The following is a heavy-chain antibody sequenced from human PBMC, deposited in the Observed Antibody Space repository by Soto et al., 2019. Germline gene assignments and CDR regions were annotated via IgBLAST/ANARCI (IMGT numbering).Heavy chain of an antibody. J-gene: IGHJ4*02. Sequence: GGSLRLSCAASGFTFSSYGMPWVRQAPGKGLEGVAVIWYDGRNKYYADSVKGRFTISRDNFKNTLYLQMNSLRAEDTAVYYCARASPSGWYVFDYWGQGTLVTVSS. CDR2: IWYDGRNK. CDR3: ARASPSGWYVFDY. D-gene: IGHD6-19*01. V-gene: IGHV3-33*01. CDR1: GFTFSSYG.